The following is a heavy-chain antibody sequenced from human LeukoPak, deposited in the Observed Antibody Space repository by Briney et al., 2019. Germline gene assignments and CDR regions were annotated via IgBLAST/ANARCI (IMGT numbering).Heavy chain of an antibody. CDR1: GFTFSSYE. V-gene: IGHV3-48*03. CDR2: ISSSGSTL. CDR3: ARVFSYGMDV. J-gene: IGHJ6*04. D-gene: IGHD2/OR15-2a*01. Sequence: GGSLRLSCAASGFTFSSYEMKWVRQAPGKGLEWVSYISSSGSTLYYADSVKGRFTISRDNAKNSLYLQMNSLRAEDTAVYYCARVFSYGMDVWGKGTTVTVPS.